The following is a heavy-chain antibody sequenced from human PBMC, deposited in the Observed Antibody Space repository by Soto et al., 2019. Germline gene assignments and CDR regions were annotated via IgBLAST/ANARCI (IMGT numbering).Heavy chain of an antibody. D-gene: IGHD4-17*01. CDR3: ARRAFYGDYDFDY. V-gene: IGHV4-4*02. J-gene: IGHJ4*02. Sequence: SETLSLTCTVSGGSISSSNWWSWVRQPPGKGLEWIGEIYHSGSTNYNPSLKSRVTISVDKSKNQFSLKLSSVTAADTAVYYCARRAFYGDYDFDYWGQGTLVTVSS. CDR1: GGSISSSNW. CDR2: IYHSGST.